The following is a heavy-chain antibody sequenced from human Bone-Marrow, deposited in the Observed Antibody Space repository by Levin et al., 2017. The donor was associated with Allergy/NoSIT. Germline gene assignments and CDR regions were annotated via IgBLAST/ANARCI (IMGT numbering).Heavy chain of an antibody. CDR1: GFTFDDHG. J-gene: IGHJ4*02. D-gene: IGHD6-19*01. V-gene: IGHV3-20*01. Sequence: PGGSLRLSCAASGFTFDDHGMSWVRQTPEKGLEWVSGINWNGGRTDYASSVKGRFTISRVNAENSLYLQMDSLRVEDTALYHCARIHEIAVPGAYFFDLWGQGTLVTVSA. CDR3: ARIHEIAVPGAYFFDL. CDR2: INWNGGRT.